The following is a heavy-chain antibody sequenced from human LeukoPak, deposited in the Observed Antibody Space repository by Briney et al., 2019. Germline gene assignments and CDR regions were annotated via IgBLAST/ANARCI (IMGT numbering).Heavy chain of an antibody. CDR3: AREAIVGAIDAFDI. Sequence: ASVKVSCKASGYTFTGYYMHWVRQAPGQGLEWMGWINPNSGVTNYPQKFQGRVTMTRDTSISTAYTELNRLTSDDTAVYYCAREAIVGAIDAFDIWGQGTMLTVSS. D-gene: IGHD1-26*01. V-gene: IGHV1-2*02. CDR2: INPNSGVT. J-gene: IGHJ3*02. CDR1: GYTFTGYY.